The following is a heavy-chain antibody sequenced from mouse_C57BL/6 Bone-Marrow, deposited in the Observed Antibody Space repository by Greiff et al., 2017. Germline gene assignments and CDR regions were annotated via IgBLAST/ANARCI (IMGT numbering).Heavy chain of an antibody. D-gene: IGHD1-1*01. V-gene: IGHV1-59*01. CDR1: GYTFTSYW. CDR3: ASGGSSPFAY. CDR2: IDPSDSYT. Sequence: QVQLQQPGAELVRPGTSVKLSRKASGYTFTSYWMHWVKQRPGQGLEWIGVIDPSDSYTNYNQKFKGKATLTVDTSSSTAYMQLSSLTSEDSAVYYCASGGSSPFAYWGQGTLVTVSA. J-gene: IGHJ3*01.